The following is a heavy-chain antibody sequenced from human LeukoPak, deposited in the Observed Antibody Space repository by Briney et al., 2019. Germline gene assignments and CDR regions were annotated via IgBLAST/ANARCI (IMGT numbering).Heavy chain of an antibody. D-gene: IGHD5-12*01. Sequence: PSQTLSLTCAVSGGSLSSGDFPWSWIRQPPGKGLEWIGYIFHTGHTSYNPSLKSRVTISVDMSKNQLSLRLTSVTAADTAVYYCARYMGRLSLYNWFDPWGQGTLVTVSS. CDR3: ARYMGRLSLYNWFDP. J-gene: IGHJ5*02. CDR1: GGSLSSGDFP. V-gene: IGHV4-30-2*02. CDR2: IFHTGHT.